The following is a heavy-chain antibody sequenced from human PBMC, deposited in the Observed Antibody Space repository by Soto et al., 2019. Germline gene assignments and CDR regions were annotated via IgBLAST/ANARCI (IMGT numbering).Heavy chain of an antibody. Sequence: GGSLRLSCAASGFTFSSYWMSWVRQAPGKGLEWVANIKQDGSEKYYVDSVKGRFTISRDNAKNSLYLQMNSLRAEDTAVYYCARLNDSSGYDAFDIWGQGTMVTVS. V-gene: IGHV3-7*05. D-gene: IGHD3-22*01. CDR2: IKQDGSEK. CDR1: GFTFSSYW. J-gene: IGHJ3*02. CDR3: ARLNDSSGYDAFDI.